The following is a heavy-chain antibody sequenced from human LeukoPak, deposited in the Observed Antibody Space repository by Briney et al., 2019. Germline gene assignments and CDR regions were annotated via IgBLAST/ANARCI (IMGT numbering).Heavy chain of an antibody. Sequence: SETLSLTCTVSGDSVTRGTFYWAWLRQPPGKGLEWIATVYYTGSTYYNPSLKSRVTISIDTSKNQFSLKLRSVVAPDTALYYCARHSGSGSLSRPFDPWGQGTLVTVSS. J-gene: IGHJ5*02. CDR1: GDSVTRGTFY. CDR2: VYYTGST. CDR3: ARHSGSGSLSRPFDP. V-gene: IGHV4-39*01. D-gene: IGHD3-10*01.